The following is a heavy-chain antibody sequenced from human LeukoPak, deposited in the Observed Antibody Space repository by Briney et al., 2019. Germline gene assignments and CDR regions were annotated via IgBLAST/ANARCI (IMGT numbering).Heavy chain of an antibody. CDR3: ASSSGSYYYYYYMDV. CDR2: IYTGGST. D-gene: IGHD1-26*01. CDR1: GGSFSGYY. V-gene: IGHV4-59*10. J-gene: IGHJ6*03. Sequence: SETLSLTCAVYGGSFSGYYWSWIRQPAGKGLEWIGRIYTGGSTNYNPSLKSRVTMSLDTSKNQFSLKLSSVTVADTAVYYCASSSGSYYYYYYMDVWGKGTTVTVSS.